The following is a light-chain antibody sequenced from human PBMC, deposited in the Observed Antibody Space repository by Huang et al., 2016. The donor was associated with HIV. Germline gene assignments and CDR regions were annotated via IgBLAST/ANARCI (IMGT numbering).Light chain of an antibody. CDR2: LAS. J-gene: IGKJ4*01. Sequence: DIVMTQSPLSLPVTLGGPASISCKSSQSLLHSAGYNYLDWYLQKPGQSPQLLVYLASNRAPGVPDRFSGSGSGTDFTLKISRVEAEDVGGYYCMQTSETPLTFGGGTKVDIK. V-gene: IGKV2-28*01. CDR3: MQTSETPLT. CDR1: QSLLHSAGYNY.